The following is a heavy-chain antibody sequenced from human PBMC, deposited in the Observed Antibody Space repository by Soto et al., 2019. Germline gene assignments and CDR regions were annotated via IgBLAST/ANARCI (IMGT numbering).Heavy chain of an antibody. Sequence: QLQLQESGPGLVKPSQTLSLACTVSGGSFSSGGYYWSWIRQLPGKGLAWIGYIYYSGRTYYNPSLKSRFYISLDTSKNQFAMKLRSVTAADTSVYYCARDTSLSGPHGYWGQGTLVTVSS. CDR2: IYYSGRT. D-gene: IGHD2-8*02. CDR1: GGSFSSGGYY. V-gene: IGHV4-31*03. J-gene: IGHJ4*02. CDR3: ARDTSLSGPHGY.